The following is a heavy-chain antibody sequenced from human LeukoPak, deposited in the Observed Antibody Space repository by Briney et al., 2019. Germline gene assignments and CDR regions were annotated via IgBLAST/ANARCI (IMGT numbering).Heavy chain of an antibody. J-gene: IGHJ5*02. D-gene: IGHD3-22*01. CDR2: IRYDGSNK. CDR3: ANVGYYDSSGYPHWFDP. CDR1: GFTFSSYG. Sequence: GGSLRLSCAASGFTFSSYGMHWVRQAPGKGLEWVAFIRYDGSNKYYADSVKGRFTISRDNSKNTLYLQMNSLRAEDTAVYYCANVGYYDSSGYPHWFDPWGQGTLVTVSS. V-gene: IGHV3-30*02.